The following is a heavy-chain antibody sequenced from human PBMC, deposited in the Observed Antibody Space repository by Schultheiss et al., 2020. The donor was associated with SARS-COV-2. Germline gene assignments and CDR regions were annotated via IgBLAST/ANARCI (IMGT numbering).Heavy chain of an antibody. J-gene: IGHJ5*02. D-gene: IGHD6-13*01. V-gene: IGHV5-10-1*01. CDR2: IDPSDSYT. CDR3: ARGGSSWYFWDP. Sequence: GESLKISCKGSGYSFTSYWIGWVRQMPGKGLEWMGRIDPSDSYTNYSPSFQGHVTISADKSISTAYLQWSSLKASDTAMYYCARGGSSWYFWDPWGQGTLVTVSS. CDR1: GYSFTSYW.